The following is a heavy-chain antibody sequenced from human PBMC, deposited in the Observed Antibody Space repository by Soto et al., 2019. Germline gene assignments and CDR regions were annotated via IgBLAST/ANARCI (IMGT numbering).Heavy chain of an antibody. J-gene: IGHJ4*02. CDR3: AKDEGYGGYDYFDY. CDR2: IKEDGAEK. Sequence: PGGSLRLSCAASGFTFSSYWMSWVRQAPGKGLEWVASIKEDGAEKYYVDSVEGRFTISRDNSKSTVSLQMNSLTAEDTAVYYCAKDEGYGGYDYFDYWGLGTLVTVSS. CDR1: GFTFSSYW. D-gene: IGHD5-12*01. V-gene: IGHV3-7*01.